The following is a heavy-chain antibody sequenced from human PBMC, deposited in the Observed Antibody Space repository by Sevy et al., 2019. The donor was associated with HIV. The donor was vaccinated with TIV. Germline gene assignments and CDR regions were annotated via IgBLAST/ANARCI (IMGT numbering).Heavy chain of an antibody. CDR1: GFTFSCCA. V-gene: IGHV3-23*01. D-gene: IGHD3-22*01. J-gene: IGHJ2*01. CDR2: IGGSGTST. Sequence: GGSLRLSCEASGFTFSCCAMTWVRRTPGKGLEWVSTIGGSGTSTVYADSVRGRFIISRDNSKNTLFLQMNSLRAEDTAVYFCATRGNYDSRYWYFDLWGRGTLVTVSS. CDR3: ATRGNYDSRYWYFDL.